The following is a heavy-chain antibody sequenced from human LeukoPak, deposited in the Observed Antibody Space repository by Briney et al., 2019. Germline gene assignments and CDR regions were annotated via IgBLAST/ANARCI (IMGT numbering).Heavy chain of an antibody. V-gene: IGHV5-51*01. CDR2: IYPGDSDT. CDR1: GYSFTSYW. Sequence: HGESLKISCKGSGYSFTSYWIGWVRQMPGKGLEWMGIIYPGDSDTRYSPSFQGQVAISADKSISTAYLQWSSLKASDTAMYYCARHRPELNYYYGMDVWGQGTTVTVSS. D-gene: IGHD1-14*01. J-gene: IGHJ6*02. CDR3: ARHRPELNYYYGMDV.